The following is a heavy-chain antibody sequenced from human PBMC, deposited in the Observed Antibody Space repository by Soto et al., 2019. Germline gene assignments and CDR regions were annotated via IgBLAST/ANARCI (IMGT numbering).Heavy chain of an antibody. V-gene: IGHV3-30*03. CDR3: AFQRGLKPTDY. CDR2: ISYDGSNK. Sequence: GGSLRLSCAASGFTFSSYGMHWVRQAPGKGLEWVAVISYDGSNKYYADSVKGRFTISRDNSKNTLYLQMNSLRAEDTAVYYCAFQRGLKPTDYWGQGTLVTVSS. J-gene: IGHJ4*02. CDR1: GFTFSSYG. D-gene: IGHD2-21*02.